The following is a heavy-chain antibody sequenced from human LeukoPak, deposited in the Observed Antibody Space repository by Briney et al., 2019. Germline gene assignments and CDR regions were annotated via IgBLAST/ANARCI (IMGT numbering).Heavy chain of an antibody. D-gene: IGHD5-12*01. CDR2: IGSSGYPI. CDR1: GLTFGRYE. Sequence: GGSLRPSCVASGLTFGRYEMNWVRQAPGKGLEWLSYIGSSGYPIFYADSVKGRFTMSRDNAKNSLYLQMNSLRAEDTAVYYCARDGDSGYINAFDIWGQGTMVTVSS. V-gene: IGHV3-48*03. CDR3: ARDGDSGYINAFDI. J-gene: IGHJ3*02.